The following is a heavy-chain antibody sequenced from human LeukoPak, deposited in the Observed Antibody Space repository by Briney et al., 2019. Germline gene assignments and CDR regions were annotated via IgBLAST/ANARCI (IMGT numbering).Heavy chain of an antibody. Sequence: ASVKVSCKASGYTFTAAYNIHWLRQAPGQGPEFMGWINPSSGDARYAQKFQGRVTVTRDTVISTAYMELSSLTSDDTAVYYCARDPRGTYDYWGQGTLVTVSS. CDR3: ARDPRGTYDY. J-gene: IGHJ4*02. D-gene: IGHD5-12*01. CDR2: INPSSGDA. V-gene: IGHV1-2*02. CDR1: GYTFTAAYN.